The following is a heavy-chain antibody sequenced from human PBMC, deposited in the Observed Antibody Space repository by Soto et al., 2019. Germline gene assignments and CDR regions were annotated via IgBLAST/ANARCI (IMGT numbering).Heavy chain of an antibody. CDR1: GYSFTSYW. D-gene: IGHD3-3*01. CDR3: ARHAYDFWSGHPNPRYYYGMDV. CDR2: IYPGDSNT. V-gene: IGHV5-51*01. J-gene: IGHJ6*02. Sequence: GEALKISCEGSGYSFTSYWIGWVRQMPGKGLEWVGIIYPGDSNTRYSPSLQGQVTISVDKSISTAYLQWSSLKATDTAMYYCARHAYDFWSGHPNPRYYYGMDVWGQGTTVTVSS.